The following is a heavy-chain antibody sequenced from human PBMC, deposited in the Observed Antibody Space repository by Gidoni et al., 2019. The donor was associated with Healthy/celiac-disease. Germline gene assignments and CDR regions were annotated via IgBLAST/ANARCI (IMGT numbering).Heavy chain of an antibody. CDR2: ISAYNGNT. V-gene: IGHV1-18*01. D-gene: IGHD6-13*01. J-gene: IGHJ5*02. CDR3: ARDKDGRGSSSWYMGNWFDP. CDR1: GYTFTSYG. Sequence: QVQLVQSGAQVKKPGASVTVSCKASGYTFTSYGISWVRQDPGQGLEWMGWISAYNGNTNYAQKLQGRVTMTTDTSTSTAYMELRSLRSDDTAVYYCARDKDGRGSSSWYMGNWFDPWGQGTLVTVSS.